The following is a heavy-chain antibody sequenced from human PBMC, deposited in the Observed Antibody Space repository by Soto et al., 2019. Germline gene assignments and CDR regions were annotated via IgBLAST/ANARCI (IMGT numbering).Heavy chain of an antibody. D-gene: IGHD3-22*01. CDR3: ARELTMIVDN. V-gene: IGHV1-8*01. CDR1: GYTFTSYD. CDR2: MNPNSDNT. J-gene: IGHJ4*02. Sequence: QVQLVQSGAEVKKPGASVKVSCKASGYTFTSYDVNWVRQATGQGLEWMGWMNPNSDNTGYAQKFQGRVTMTRNPSISTAYMELSGLSSEDTAVYYCARELTMIVDNWGQGTLVAVSS.